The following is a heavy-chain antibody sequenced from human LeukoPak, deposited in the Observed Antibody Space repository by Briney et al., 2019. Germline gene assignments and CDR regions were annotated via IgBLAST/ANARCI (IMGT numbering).Heavy chain of an antibody. Sequence: PGGSLRLSCAASGFTFSSYGMHWVRQAPGKGLEWVAVIWYDGSNKYYADSVEGRFTISRDNSKNTLYLQMNSLRAEDTAVYYCTRLPYCSSTSCLFDYWGQGTLVTVSS. J-gene: IGHJ4*02. CDR1: GFTFSSYG. CDR2: IWYDGSNK. CDR3: TRLPYCSSTSCLFDY. D-gene: IGHD2-2*01. V-gene: IGHV3-33*01.